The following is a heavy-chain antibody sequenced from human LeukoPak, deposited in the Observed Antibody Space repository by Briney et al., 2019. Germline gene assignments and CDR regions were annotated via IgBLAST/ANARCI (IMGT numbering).Heavy chain of an antibody. CDR2: ISAYNGNT. D-gene: IGHD2-2*01. CDR3: AKGSSISRPYYFDQ. CDR1: GYTFTSYG. J-gene: IGHJ4*02. V-gene: IGHV1-18*01. Sequence: ASVKVSCKASGYTFTSYGISWVRQAPGQGLEWMGWISAYNGNTNYAQKLQGRVTMTTDTSTSTAYMELRSLRAEDTAVYYCAKGSSISRPYYFDQWGQGTLVTVSS.